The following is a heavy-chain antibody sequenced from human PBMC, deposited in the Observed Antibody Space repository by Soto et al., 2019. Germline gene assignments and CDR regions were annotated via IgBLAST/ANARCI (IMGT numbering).Heavy chain of an antibody. Sequence: ASVKVSCKASGYTFTSYDINWVRQATGQGLEWMGWMNPNSGNTGYAQKFQGRVTMTRNTSISTAYMELSSLRSEDTAVYYCVRSGTPSEDYYYYMDVWGKGTKVTVSS. D-gene: IGHD1-1*01. CDR1: GYTFTSYD. V-gene: IGHV1-8*01. J-gene: IGHJ6*03. CDR3: VRSGTPSEDYYYYMDV. CDR2: MNPNSGNT.